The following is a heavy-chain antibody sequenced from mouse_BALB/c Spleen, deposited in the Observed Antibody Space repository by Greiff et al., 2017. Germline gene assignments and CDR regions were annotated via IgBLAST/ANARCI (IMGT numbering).Heavy chain of an antibody. Sequence: QVQLQQSGAELVKPGASVKLSCKASGYTFTSYWMHWVKQRPGQGLEWIGEINPSNGRTNYNEKFKSKATLTVDKSSSTAYMQLSSLTSEDSAVYYCARGGITTGAWFAYWGQGTLVTVSA. D-gene: IGHD2-4*01. CDR1: GYTFTSYW. CDR3: ARGGITTGAWFAY. V-gene: IGHV1S81*02. J-gene: IGHJ3*01. CDR2: INPSNGRT.